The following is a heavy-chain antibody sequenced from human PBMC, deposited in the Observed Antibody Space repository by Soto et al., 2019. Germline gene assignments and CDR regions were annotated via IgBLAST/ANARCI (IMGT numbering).Heavy chain of an antibody. CDR3: ARASGRGSSWALFDY. D-gene: IGHD6-13*01. J-gene: IGHJ4*02. CDR1: GFTFSSYG. V-gene: IGHV3-33*01. Sequence: GGSLRLSCASSGFTFSSYGMHWVRQAPGKGLEWVAVIWYDGSNKYYADSVKGRFTISRDNSKNTLYLQMNSLRAEDTAVYYCARASGRGSSWALFDYWGQGTLVTVS. CDR2: IWYDGSNK.